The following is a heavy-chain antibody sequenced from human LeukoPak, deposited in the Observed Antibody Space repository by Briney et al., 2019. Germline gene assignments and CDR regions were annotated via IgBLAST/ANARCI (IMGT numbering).Heavy chain of an antibody. V-gene: IGHV4-34*01. CDR3: ARGRGYCSSTSCYGPRSSDY. D-gene: IGHD2-2*01. J-gene: IGHJ4*02. Sequence: SETLSLTCAVYGGSFSGYYWSWIRQPPGKGLEWIGEINHSGSTNYNPSLKSRVTISVDTSKNQFSLKLSSVTAADTAVYYCARGRGYCSSTSCYGPRSSDYWGQGTLVTVSS. CDR1: GGSFSGYY. CDR2: INHSGST.